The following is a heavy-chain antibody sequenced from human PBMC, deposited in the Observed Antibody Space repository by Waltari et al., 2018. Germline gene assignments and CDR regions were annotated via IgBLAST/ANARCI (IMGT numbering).Heavy chain of an antibody. J-gene: IGHJ4*02. D-gene: IGHD1-26*01. CDR3: ATFPLVGATDY. Sequence: QVQLVQSGAEVKKPGSSVKVSCKASGGTFSSYTISWVRQAPGQGLEWMGRIIPILGIANYAQKFQGRVTITADKSTSTAYMELSSLRSEDTAVYYCATFPLVGATDYWGQGTLVTVSS. CDR1: GGTFSSYT. CDR2: IIPILGIA. V-gene: IGHV1-69*02.